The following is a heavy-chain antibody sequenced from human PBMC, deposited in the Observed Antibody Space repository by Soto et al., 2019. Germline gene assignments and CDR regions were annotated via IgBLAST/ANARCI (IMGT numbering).Heavy chain of an antibody. CDR1: GGSISSGDYY. J-gene: IGHJ3*02. CDR2: IYYSGST. D-gene: IGHD3-3*01. Sequence: PSETLSLTCTVSGGSISSGDYYWSWIRQPPGKGLEWIGYIYYSGSTYYNPSLKSRVTISVDTSKNQFSLKLSSVTAADTAAYYCARSEGIFGVVRAFDIWGQGTMVT. CDR3: ARSEGIFGVVRAFDI. V-gene: IGHV4-30-4*01.